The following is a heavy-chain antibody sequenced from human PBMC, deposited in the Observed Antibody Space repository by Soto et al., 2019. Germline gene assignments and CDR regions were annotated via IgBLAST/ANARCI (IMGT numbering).Heavy chain of an antibody. CDR1: GFTFSSYA. V-gene: IGHV3-30-3*01. CDR3: ASLMAPIAAADNFDY. Sequence: LRLSCAASGFTFSSYAMHWVRQAPGKGLEWVAVISYDGSNKYYADSVKGRFTISRDNSKNTLYLQMNSLRAEDTAVYYCASLMAPIAAADNFDYWGEGTLVTVSS. J-gene: IGHJ4*02. D-gene: IGHD6-13*01. CDR2: ISYDGSNK.